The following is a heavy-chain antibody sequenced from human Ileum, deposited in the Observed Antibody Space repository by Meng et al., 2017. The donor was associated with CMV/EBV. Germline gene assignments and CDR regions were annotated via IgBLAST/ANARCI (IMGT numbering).Heavy chain of an antibody. Sequence: GESLKISCAASGFTFSDNYMDWVRQAPGKGLEWVGRIRNKVNSYTTEYGPSVTGRFTISRDNAKNSLYLQMNSLRDEDTAVYYCARDPCEYWGQGTLVTVSS. J-gene: IGHJ4*02. CDR2: IRNKVNSYTT. V-gene: IGHV3-72*01. CDR1: GFTFSDNY. CDR3: ARDPCEY.